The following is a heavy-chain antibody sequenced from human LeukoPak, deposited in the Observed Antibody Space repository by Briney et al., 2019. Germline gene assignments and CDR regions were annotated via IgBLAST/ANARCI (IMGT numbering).Heavy chain of an antibody. Sequence: SGGSLRLSCAASGFTFSSYAMSWVRQAPGKGLEWVSAISYSGAGTYYADSVKGRFTISRDNSKNTLYLQMNSLRAEDTAVYYCAKVQTTVTTYYYYYMDVWGKGTTVTVSS. J-gene: IGHJ6*03. D-gene: IGHD4-11*01. CDR3: AKVQTTVTTYYYYYMDV. CDR2: ISYSGAGT. V-gene: IGHV3-23*01. CDR1: GFTFSSYA.